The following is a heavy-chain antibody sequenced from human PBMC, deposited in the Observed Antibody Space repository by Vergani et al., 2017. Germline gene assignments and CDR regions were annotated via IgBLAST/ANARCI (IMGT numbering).Heavy chain of an antibody. CDR3: ARLRDFWSGYYTGSDAFDI. J-gene: IGHJ3*02. V-gene: IGHV4-59*08. CDR2: MYHSGST. CDR1: GGSMSGYY. Sequence: QVQLQESGPGLVKPSETLSLTCTVSGGSMSGYYWSWIRQPPGKELEWIGYMYHSGSTNYNPSLETRVTISGDTSKNQFSLKLSSVTAADTAVYYCARLRDFWSGYYTGSDAFDIWGQGTMVTVSS. D-gene: IGHD3-3*01.